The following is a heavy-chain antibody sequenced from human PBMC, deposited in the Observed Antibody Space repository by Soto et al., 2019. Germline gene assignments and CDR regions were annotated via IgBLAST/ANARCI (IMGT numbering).Heavy chain of an antibody. CDR3: ARGPSGDKVDN. CDR2: IYNSVNT. V-gene: IGHV4-30-4*01. Sequence: QVQLQESGPGLVKPSQTLSLTCTVSGGSISSDYYCWSWIRQSPEKGLEWIGHIYNSVNTYSNPSLRSRVTIHVDTSKNHFSLKLTSLTAADTAVYYCARGPSGDKVDNWGQGTLVTVSS. D-gene: IGHD7-27*01. J-gene: IGHJ4*02. CDR1: GGSISSDYYC.